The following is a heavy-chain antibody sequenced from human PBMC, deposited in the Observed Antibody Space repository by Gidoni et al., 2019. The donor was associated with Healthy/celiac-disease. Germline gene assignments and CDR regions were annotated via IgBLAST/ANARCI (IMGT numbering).Heavy chain of an antibody. CDR3: ASPIVGARVLAFDI. V-gene: IGHV4-39*01. CDR1: GGSISSSSYY. Sequence: QLQLQESGPGLVKPSETLSLTCTVSGGSISSSSYYWGWIRQPPGKGLEWIGSIYYSGSTYYNPSLKSRVTISVDTSKNQFSLKLSSVTAADTAVYYCASPIVGARVLAFDIWGQGTMVTVSS. D-gene: IGHD1-26*01. CDR2: IYYSGST. J-gene: IGHJ3*02.